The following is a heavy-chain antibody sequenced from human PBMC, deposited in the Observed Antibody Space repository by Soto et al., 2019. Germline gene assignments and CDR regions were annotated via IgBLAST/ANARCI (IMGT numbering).Heavy chain of an antibody. CDR1: GVTFSSYG. CDR3: AKDRYGDYGGIDY. CDR2: ITGSGGST. D-gene: IGHD4-17*01. J-gene: IGHJ4*02. V-gene: IGHV3-23*01. Sequence: GGSLRHSCAAVGVTFSSYGMIWVRQAPGKGLEWVSVITGSGGSTYYADSVKGRFTISRDTSKNTLFLQMNSLRAEDTAVYYCAKDRYGDYGGIDYWGQGTTVTVS.